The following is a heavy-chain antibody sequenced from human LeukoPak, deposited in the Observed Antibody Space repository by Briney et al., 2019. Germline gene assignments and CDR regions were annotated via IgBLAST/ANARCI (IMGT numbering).Heavy chain of an antibody. CDR2: IIPIFGTA. Sequence: SVKVSCKASGYTFTSYGISWVRQAPGQGLEWMGGIIPIFGTANYAQNFQGRVTITTDESTSTTYMELSSLRSEDTAVYCCARDPPSDAYYYDSSGYYFAFDIWGQGTMVTVSS. V-gene: IGHV1-69*05. CDR3: ARDPPSDAYYYDSSGYYFAFDI. CDR1: GYTFTSYG. J-gene: IGHJ3*02. D-gene: IGHD3-22*01.